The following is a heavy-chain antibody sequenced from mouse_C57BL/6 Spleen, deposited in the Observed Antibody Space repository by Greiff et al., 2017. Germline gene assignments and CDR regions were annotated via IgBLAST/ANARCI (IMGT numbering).Heavy chain of an antibody. Sequence: QVQLQQPGAELVMPGASVKLSCKASGYTFTSYWMHWVKQRPGQGLEWIGEIDPSDSYTNYNQKFKGKSTLTVDKSSSPAYMQLSSLTSEDSAVYYCARGGSSVYYFDDWGQGTTLTVSS. V-gene: IGHV1-69*01. CDR3: ARGGSSVYYFDD. CDR1: GYTFTSYW. CDR2: IDPSDSYT. J-gene: IGHJ2*01. D-gene: IGHD1-1*01.